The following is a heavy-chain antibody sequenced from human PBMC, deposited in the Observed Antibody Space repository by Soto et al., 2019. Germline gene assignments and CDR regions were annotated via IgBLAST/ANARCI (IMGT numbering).Heavy chain of an antibody. CDR1: GGSISSYY. J-gene: IGHJ4*02. CDR2: IYYSGST. V-gene: IGHV4-59*01. D-gene: IGHD3-10*01. Sequence: PSETLSLTCTVSGGSISSYYWSWIRQPPGKGLEWIGYIYYSGSTNYNPSLKSRVTISVDTSKNQFSLKLSSVTAADTAVYYRARVSVLYGSGSIPAVYFDYWGQGTLVTVSS. CDR3: ARVSVLYGSGSIPAVYFDY.